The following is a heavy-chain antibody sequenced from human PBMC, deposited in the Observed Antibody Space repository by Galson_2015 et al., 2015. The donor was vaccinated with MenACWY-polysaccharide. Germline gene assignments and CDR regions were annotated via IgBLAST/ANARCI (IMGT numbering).Heavy chain of an antibody. V-gene: IGHV4-4*02. CDR2: IYHSGST. D-gene: IGHD3-16*01. CDR1: GGSISSSSHW. Sequence: ETLSLTCSVSGGSISSSSHWWSWVRQPPGKGLEWIGEIYHSGSTNYNPSLKSRVTISIDKSKNQFSLRLTSVTAADTAVYHCARGIGGLLDYWGQGTLVTVSS. J-gene: IGHJ4*02. CDR3: ARGIGGLLDY.